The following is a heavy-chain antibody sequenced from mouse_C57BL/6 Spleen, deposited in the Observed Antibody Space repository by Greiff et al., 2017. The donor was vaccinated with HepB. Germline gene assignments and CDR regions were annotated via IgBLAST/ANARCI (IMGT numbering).Heavy chain of an antibody. J-gene: IGHJ4*01. V-gene: IGHV5-16*01. CDR2: INYDGSST. CDR1: GFTFSDYY. CDR3: ARDHAVQAMDY. Sequence: EVQLMESEGGLVQPGSSMKLSCTASGFTFSDYYMAWVRQVPEKGLEWVANINYDGSSTYYLDSLKSRFIISRDNAKNILYLQMSSLKSEDTATYYCARDHAVQAMDYWGQGTSVTVSS.